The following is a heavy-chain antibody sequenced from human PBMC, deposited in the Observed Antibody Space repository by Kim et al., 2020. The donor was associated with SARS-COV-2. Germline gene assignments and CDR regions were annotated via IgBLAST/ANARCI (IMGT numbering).Heavy chain of an antibody. J-gene: IGHJ5*02. D-gene: IGHD1-7*01. CDR3: ARAGDGNYTNWFDP. CDR1: GASITAYY. V-gene: IGHV4-59*13. CDR2: VHYTGST. Sequence: SETLSLTCSVSGASITAYYWRWIRQPPGKGLEWIGYVHYTGSTNYNPSLESRVDMSVDTSKNQFSLRLTSVSAAETPVYYCARAGDGNYTNWFDPWGQGALVTGSS.